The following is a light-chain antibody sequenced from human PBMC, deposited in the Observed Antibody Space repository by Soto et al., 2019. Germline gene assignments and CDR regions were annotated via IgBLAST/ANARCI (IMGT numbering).Light chain of an antibody. J-gene: IGKJ1*01. CDR3: QHSYSTPLT. Sequence: DIQMTQSPSSLSASVGARVTITCRASQSISSYLNWYQQKPGKAPKLLIYAASSLQSGVPSRFSGSGSGTDFTLTISSLQPEDFAAYYCQHSYSTPLTFGQGTKVEIK. CDR2: AAS. CDR1: QSISSY. V-gene: IGKV1-39*01.